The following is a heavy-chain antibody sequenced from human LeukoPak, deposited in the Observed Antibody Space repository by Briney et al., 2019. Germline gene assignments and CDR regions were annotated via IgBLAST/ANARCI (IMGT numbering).Heavy chain of an antibody. Sequence: GSLRLSCAASGFTFSSHAMSWVRQAPGKGLEWVSGISASGGSTYYADSVKGRFTISRDNSKNTLYLQMNSLRVGDTAVYYCAKCPQWLRYYSMDVWGQGTTVTVSS. CDR2: ISASGGST. D-gene: IGHD6-19*01. J-gene: IGHJ6*02. V-gene: IGHV3-23*01. CDR3: AKCPQWLRYYSMDV. CDR1: GFTFSSHA.